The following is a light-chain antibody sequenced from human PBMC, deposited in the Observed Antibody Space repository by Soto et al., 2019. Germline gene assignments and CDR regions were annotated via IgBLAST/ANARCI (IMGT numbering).Light chain of an antibody. CDR1: QSVGSH. CDR3: QQRPSVT. V-gene: IGKV3-11*01. J-gene: IGKJ5*01. CDR2: DAS. Sequence: EIVLTQSPVTLSLSPGERATLSCRASQSVGSHLAWYHQKPGQAPRRLIHDASSRVTGVPARFTGSGSGTDFTRTIAGLEPEDFAVYYCQQRPSVTFGQGKRLDIK.